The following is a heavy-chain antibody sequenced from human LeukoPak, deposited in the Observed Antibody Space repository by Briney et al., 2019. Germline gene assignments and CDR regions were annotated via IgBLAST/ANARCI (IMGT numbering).Heavy chain of an antibody. D-gene: IGHD6-19*01. CDR1: GYTFTSYG. CDR2: ISAYNGNT. CDR3: ASQWASSSGWYALGFDY. Sequence: ASVKVSCKASGYTFTSYGISWVRQAPGQGLEWMGWISAYNGNTNYAQKFQGRVTITRDTSASTAYMELSSLRSEDTAVYYCASQWASSSGWYALGFDYWGQGTLVTVSS. J-gene: IGHJ4*02. V-gene: IGHV1-18*01.